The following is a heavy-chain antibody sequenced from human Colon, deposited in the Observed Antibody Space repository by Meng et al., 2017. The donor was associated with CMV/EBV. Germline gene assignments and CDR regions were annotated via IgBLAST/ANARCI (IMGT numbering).Heavy chain of an antibody. CDR1: GFTFNNYS. Sequence: SGFTFNNYSSIWVRQTPGKGLGCVSSVSRDSRYIFYADSVRGRFTIARDNAQQSLYLEMDSLRADDTAVYYCARRYYHSDNLIYSPDYWGQGTLVTVSS. D-gene: IGHD3-10*01. V-gene: IGHV3-21*01. CDR2: VSRDSRYI. J-gene: IGHJ4*02. CDR3: ARRYYHSDNLIYSPDY.